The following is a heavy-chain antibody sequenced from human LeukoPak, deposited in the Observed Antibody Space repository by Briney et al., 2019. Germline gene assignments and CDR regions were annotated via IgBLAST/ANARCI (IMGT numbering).Heavy chain of an antibody. CDR2: ISPNGDST. Sequence: PGGSLRLPCVASGFTFSSYPMHWVRQAPGKGLEYVSAISPNGDSTYYANSVKGRFTISRDNSKNTLYLQMGSLRVEDMAVYYCARDRASDYWGQGTLVTVSS. CDR3: ARDRASDY. J-gene: IGHJ4*02. V-gene: IGHV3-64*01. CDR1: GFTFSSYP.